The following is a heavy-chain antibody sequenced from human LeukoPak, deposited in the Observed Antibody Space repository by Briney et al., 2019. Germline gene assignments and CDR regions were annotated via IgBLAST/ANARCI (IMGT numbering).Heavy chain of an antibody. CDR1: GGSISSGTYY. J-gene: IGHJ2*01. D-gene: IGHD2-21*02. CDR2: IYTSGST. CDR3: ASAYCGGDCTPYWYFDL. V-gene: IGHV4-61*02. Sequence: SETLSLTCTVSGGSISSGTYYWSWIRQPAGKGLEWIGRIYTSGSTNYNPSLKSRVTISVDRSKNQFSLKLSSVTAADTAVYYCASAYCGGDCTPYWYFDLWGRGTLVTVSS.